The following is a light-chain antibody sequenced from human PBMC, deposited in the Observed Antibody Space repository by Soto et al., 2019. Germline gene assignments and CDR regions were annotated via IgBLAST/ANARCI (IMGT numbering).Light chain of an antibody. V-gene: IGKV4-1*01. Sequence: DIVMTQSPDSLAVSLGERATINCKSSQSVLYSSNNKNYLAWYQQKPGQPPKLLIYWASTRESGVPDRFSSSGSGTDFTLTISSLQAEDVAVYYCQQRSNRITFGQGTRLEIK. CDR1: QSVLYSSNNKNY. CDR3: QQRSNRIT. CDR2: WAS. J-gene: IGKJ5*01.